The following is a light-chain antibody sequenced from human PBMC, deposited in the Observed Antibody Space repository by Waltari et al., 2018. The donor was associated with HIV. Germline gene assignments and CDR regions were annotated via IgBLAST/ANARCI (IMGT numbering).Light chain of an antibody. Sequence: QSVLTQPPSASGTPGQRVTISCSGSSSNIGSKYVYWYQQLPGTAPKLLIHRNNQRPAGVPDRVSGSNSGNSASLAISGRRSEDEADYYCAAWDDSLSGFWVFGGGTKLTVL. CDR2: RNN. CDR3: AAWDDSLSGFWV. V-gene: IGLV1-47*01. CDR1: SSNIGSKY. J-gene: IGLJ3*02.